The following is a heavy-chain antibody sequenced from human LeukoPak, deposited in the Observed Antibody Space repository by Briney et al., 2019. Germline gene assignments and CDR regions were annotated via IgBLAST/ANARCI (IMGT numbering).Heavy chain of an antibody. CDR1: GGSNSSSNW. Sequence: PSETLSLTCAVSGGSNSSSNWWSWIRQPPGKGLEWIGEIYHSGSTNYNPSLKSRVTISVDKSKTQFSLKLSSVTAADTAVYYCARDRYYYDSSALRFDYWGQGTLVTVSS. J-gene: IGHJ4*02. D-gene: IGHD3-22*01. V-gene: IGHV4-4*02. CDR3: ARDRYYYDSSALRFDY. CDR2: IYHSGST.